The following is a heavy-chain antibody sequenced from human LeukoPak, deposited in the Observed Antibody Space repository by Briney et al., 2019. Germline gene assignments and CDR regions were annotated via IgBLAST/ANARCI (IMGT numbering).Heavy chain of an antibody. V-gene: IGHV5-51*01. Sequence: GESLKISCEGSGYSFSSYWIGWGRQMPGKGLGWMGIIYPGDSDTRYSPSFQGQVTISADKSINTAYLQWSSLKASDTAIYYCARHFNCFDPWGQGTLVTVSS. CDR3: ARHFNCFDP. CDR1: GYSFSSYW. J-gene: IGHJ5*02. CDR2: IYPGDSDT.